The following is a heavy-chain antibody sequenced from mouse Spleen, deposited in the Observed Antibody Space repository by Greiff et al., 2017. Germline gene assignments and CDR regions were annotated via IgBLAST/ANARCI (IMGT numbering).Heavy chain of an antibody. J-gene: IGHJ4*01. CDR3: ARSSRYAMDY. Sequence: EVMLVESGGGLVKPGGSLKLSCAASGFTFSSYTMSWVRQTPEKRLEWVATISSGGGNTYYPDSVKGRFTISRDNAKNTLYLQMSSLRSEDTALYYCARSSRYAMDYWGQGTSVTVSS. CDR2: ISSGGGNT. CDR1: GFTFSSYT. V-gene: IGHV5-9*03.